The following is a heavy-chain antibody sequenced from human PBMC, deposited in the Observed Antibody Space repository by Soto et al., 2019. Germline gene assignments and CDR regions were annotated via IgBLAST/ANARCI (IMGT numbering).Heavy chain of an antibody. CDR2: ITRTSSYM. CDR1: GFTFSTYS. Sequence: PGGSLRLSCAASGFTFSTYSMNWVRQAPGKGLEWVSCITRTSSYMYNADSVKGRFTISRDNAKNSLYLQMNSLRAEDTAVYYCARGTAGSPYYYYALDVWGQGTTVTVSS. V-gene: IGHV3-21*01. J-gene: IGHJ6*02. D-gene: IGHD6-13*01. CDR3: ARGTAGSPYYYYALDV.